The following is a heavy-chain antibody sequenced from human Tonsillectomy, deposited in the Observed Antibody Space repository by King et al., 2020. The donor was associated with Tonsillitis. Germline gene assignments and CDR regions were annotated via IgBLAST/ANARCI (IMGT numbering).Heavy chain of an antibody. CDR3: AKGLSESGHLDFKY. J-gene: IGHJ1*01. V-gene: IGHV3-23*04. Sequence: VQLVESGGGLVQPGGSLRLSCVASGVTFNNYAMSWVRQAPGKGLEWVSAISGGGGSTYYADSVGGRFIISRDNSKNTLYLQINSLRAEDTATYYCAKGLSESGHLDFKYWGQGTLVTVSS. CDR1: GVTFNNYA. CDR2: ISGGGGST. D-gene: IGHD3-3*01.